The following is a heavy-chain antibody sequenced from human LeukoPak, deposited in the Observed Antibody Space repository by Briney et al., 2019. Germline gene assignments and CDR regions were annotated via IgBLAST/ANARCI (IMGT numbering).Heavy chain of an antibody. J-gene: IGHJ6*04. CDR2: IIPIFGIA. CDR3: ARRIAVAGLGVYYGMDV. CDR1: GGTFSSYA. Sequence: ASVKVSCKASGGTFSSYAISWVRQAPGQGLEWMGRIIPIFGIANYAQKFQGRVTITADKSTSTAYMELSSLRSEDTAVYYCARRIAVAGLGVYYGMDVWGKGTTVTVSS. D-gene: IGHD6-19*01. V-gene: IGHV1-69*04.